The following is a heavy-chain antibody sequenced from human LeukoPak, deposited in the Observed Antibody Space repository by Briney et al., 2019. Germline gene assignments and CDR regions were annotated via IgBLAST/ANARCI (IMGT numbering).Heavy chain of an antibody. D-gene: IGHD3-22*01. V-gene: IGHV3-21*01. Sequence: GGSLRLSCAASGFTFSSYSMNWVRQAPGKGLEWVSSISSSSSYIYYADSVKGRFTISRDNAKNPLYLQVNSLRAEDTAVYYCARDSSGYVLYDAFDIWGQGTMVTVSS. CDR2: ISSSSSYI. J-gene: IGHJ3*02. CDR1: GFTFSSYS. CDR3: ARDSSGYVLYDAFDI.